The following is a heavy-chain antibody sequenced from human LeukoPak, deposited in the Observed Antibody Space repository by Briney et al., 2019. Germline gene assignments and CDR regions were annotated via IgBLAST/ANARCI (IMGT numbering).Heavy chain of an antibody. V-gene: IGHV5-51*01. Sequence: GESLKISCKGSGYSFTNYWIGWVRQMPGKGLEWMGIIYPGDSDTRYVPSFQGQVTISADKSISSAYLQWSSLKASDTALYYCARGGIAVAGTSFGMDVWGQGTTVTVSS. CDR2: IYPGDSDT. J-gene: IGHJ6*02. CDR3: ARGGIAVAGTSFGMDV. CDR1: GYSFTNYW. D-gene: IGHD6-19*01.